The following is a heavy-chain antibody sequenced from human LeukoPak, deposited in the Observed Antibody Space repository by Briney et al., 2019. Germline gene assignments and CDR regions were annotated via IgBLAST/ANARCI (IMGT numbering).Heavy chain of an antibody. CDR3: ATWRRRSSSDWYLLDY. J-gene: IGHJ4*02. CDR1: GFTLSNYG. Sequence: AGTSLRLSCAASGFTLSNYGVHWVRQAPGKGPEWVALIWYDGSNKYFTDSVKGRFTISRDNSKNTVYLHMNTLRVDDTALYYCATWRRRSSSDWYLLDYWGRGTLVTVSS. D-gene: IGHD4-23*01. V-gene: IGHV3-33*01. CDR2: IWYDGSNK.